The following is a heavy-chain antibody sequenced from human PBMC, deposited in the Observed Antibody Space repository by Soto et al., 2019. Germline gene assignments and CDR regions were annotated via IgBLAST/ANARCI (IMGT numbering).Heavy chain of an antibody. Sequence: ASVKVSCKASGYTFTGYHMHWVRQAPGQGLEWMGWINPNNGDTNYAQKFQGRVTMTRDTSISTAYMELSRLGFDDTAVYYCARARVYYFDSSGYDYWGQGALVTVSS. J-gene: IGHJ4*02. CDR2: INPNNGDT. CDR1: GYTFTGYH. D-gene: IGHD3-22*01. V-gene: IGHV1-2*02. CDR3: ARARVYYFDSSGYDY.